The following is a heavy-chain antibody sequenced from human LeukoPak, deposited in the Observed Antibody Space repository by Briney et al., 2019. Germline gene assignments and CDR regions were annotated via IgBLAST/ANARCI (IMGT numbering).Heavy chain of an antibody. D-gene: IGHD3-22*01. V-gene: IGHV1-2*06. CDR2: INPNSGGT. CDR1: GYTFTGYY. Sequence: ASVKVSCKASGYTFTGYYIHWVRQAPGQGLEWMGRINPNSGGTNYAQKFQGRVTMTRDTSISTAYMDLSSLRSDDTAVYYCTREDDSSGYRPFDIWGQGTMVTVSS. J-gene: IGHJ3*02. CDR3: TREDDSSGYRPFDI.